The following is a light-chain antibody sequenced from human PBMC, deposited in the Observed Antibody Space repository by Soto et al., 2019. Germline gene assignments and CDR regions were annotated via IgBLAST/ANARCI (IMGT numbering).Light chain of an antibody. CDR1: QSISSW. Sequence: IQMTQSPSTMSASVGDSVTITCRASQSISSWLSWYQHKPGKAPKLLLDDASILESGVPSRLSGSGSGTEFTITISILQPDDFATYYCQQYNSYPWTLGQGTKVELK. CDR2: DAS. J-gene: IGKJ1*01. CDR3: QQYNSYPWT. V-gene: IGKV1-5*01.